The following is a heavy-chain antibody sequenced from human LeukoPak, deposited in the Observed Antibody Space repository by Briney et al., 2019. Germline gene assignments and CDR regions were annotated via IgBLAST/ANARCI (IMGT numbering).Heavy chain of an antibody. CDR2: ISWNNDSI. D-gene: IGHD4-11*01. J-gene: IGHJ4*02. CDR1: GFTFDDYA. V-gene: IGHV3-9*01. Sequence: GGSLRLSCAASGFTFDDYAMHWVRQAPGKGLEWVSGISWNNDSIGYADSVKGRFTISRDNAKNSLYLQMNSLRAEDTALYYCAKGSFTVTYTSFDYWGQGTLVPVSS. CDR3: AKGSFTVTYTSFDY.